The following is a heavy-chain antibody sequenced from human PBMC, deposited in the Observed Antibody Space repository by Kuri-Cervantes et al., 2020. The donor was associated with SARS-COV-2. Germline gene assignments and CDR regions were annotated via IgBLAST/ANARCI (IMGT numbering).Heavy chain of an antibody. J-gene: IGHJ6*03. CDR3: ARAGGDYMDV. CDR1: GFTFSSYA. D-gene: IGHD2-21*01. V-gene: IGHV3-30*04. CDR2: ISYDGSNK. Sequence: GESLKISCAASGFTFSSYAMHWVRQAPGKGLEWVAVISYDGSNKYYADSVKGRFTISRDNSKNTPYLQMNSLRAEDTAVYYCARAGGDYMDVWGKGTTVTVSS.